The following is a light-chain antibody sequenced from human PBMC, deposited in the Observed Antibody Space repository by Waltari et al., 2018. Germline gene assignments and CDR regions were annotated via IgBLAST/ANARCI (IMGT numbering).Light chain of an antibody. CDR3: QQYNNWPEWT. J-gene: IGKJ1*01. CDR1: QSVRSN. Sequence: EIVMTQSPATLSVSPEERATLSCRASQSVRSNLAWYQQKPGQAPSLLIYGASTRATGIPARFSGSGSGTEFTLTISSLQSEDFAVYYCQQYNNWPEWTFGQGTKVEIK. CDR2: GAS. V-gene: IGKV3-15*01.